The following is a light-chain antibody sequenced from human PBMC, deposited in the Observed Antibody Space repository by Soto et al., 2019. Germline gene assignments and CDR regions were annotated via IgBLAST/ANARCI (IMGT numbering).Light chain of an antibody. Sequence: SQSVTTKLAWYQQRPGQTPRLLIYNASTRATAVPARFSGGVSVTEFSLAIGRLQSDDFGVYFRLQYNPWPPRFTFGAGTKVDIK. V-gene: IGKV3-15*01. J-gene: IGKJ3*01. CDR1: QSVTTK. CDR3: LQYNPWPPRFT. CDR2: NAS.